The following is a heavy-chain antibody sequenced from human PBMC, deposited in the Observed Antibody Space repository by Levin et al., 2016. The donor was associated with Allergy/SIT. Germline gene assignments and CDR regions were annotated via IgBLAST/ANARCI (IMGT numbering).Heavy chain of an antibody. CDR3: ARDRSIAAAGTNYYYYYGMDV. Sequence: WIRQPPGKGLEWVSSISSSSSYIYYADSVKGRFTISRDNAKNSLYLQMNSLRAEDTAVYYCARDRSIAAAGTNYYYYYGMDVWGQGTTVTVSS. J-gene: IGHJ6*02. D-gene: IGHD6-13*01. CDR2: ISSSSSYI. V-gene: IGHV3-21*01.